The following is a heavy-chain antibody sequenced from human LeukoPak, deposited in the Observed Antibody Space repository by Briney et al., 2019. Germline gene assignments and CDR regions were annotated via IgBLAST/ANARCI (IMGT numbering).Heavy chain of an antibody. Sequence: GGSLRLSCAASGFTFSNYAMTWVRQAPGKGLEWVSAISSSGGSTYYADSVKSRFTISRDNSKNTLYLQMNSLRAEDTALYYCARNSYGTNNFDYWGQGTLVTVSS. D-gene: IGHD5-18*01. J-gene: IGHJ4*02. V-gene: IGHV3-23*01. CDR3: ARNSYGTNNFDY. CDR2: ISSSGGST. CDR1: GFTFSNYA.